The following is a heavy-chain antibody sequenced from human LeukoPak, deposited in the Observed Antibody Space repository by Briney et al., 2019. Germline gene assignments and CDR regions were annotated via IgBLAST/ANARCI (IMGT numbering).Heavy chain of an antibody. J-gene: IGHJ4*02. V-gene: IGHV1-69*05. Sequence: GASVKVSCKASGGTFSSYAISWVRQAPGQGLEWMGRIIPIFGTANYAQKFQGRVTITTDESTSTAYMEPSSLRSEDTAVYYCARDGLAATKELDYWGQGTLVTVSS. CDR3: ARDGLAATKELDY. D-gene: IGHD2-15*01. CDR2: IIPIFGTA. CDR1: GGTFSSYA.